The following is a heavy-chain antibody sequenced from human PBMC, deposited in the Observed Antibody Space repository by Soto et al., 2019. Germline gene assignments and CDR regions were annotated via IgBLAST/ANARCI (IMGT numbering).Heavy chain of an antibody. CDR3: ATDVLRRERDGYFDWLFAFDI. CDR2: FDPEDGEK. J-gene: IGHJ3*02. Sequence: ASVKVSCKVSGYTLTELSMHWVRQAPGKGLEWMGGFDPEDGEKIYAQKFQGRVTMTEDTSTDTAYMELSSLRSEDTAVYYCATDVLRRERDGYFDWLFAFDIWGQGTMVTVSS. CDR1: GYTLTELS. V-gene: IGHV1-24*01. D-gene: IGHD3-9*01.